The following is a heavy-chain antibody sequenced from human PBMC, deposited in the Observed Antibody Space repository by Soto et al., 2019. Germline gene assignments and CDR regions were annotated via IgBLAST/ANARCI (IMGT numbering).Heavy chain of an antibody. D-gene: IGHD2-15*01. Sequence: GGPLRLSCAASGFTFSSYAMSWVRQAPGKGLEWVSAISGSGGSTYYADSVKGRFTIARDNSKNTLYLQMNSLRAEDTAVYYCAKEGGLFLLYCSGGSCSDAFDIWGQGTMVTVSS. CDR2: ISGSGGST. CDR3: AKEGGLFLLYCSGGSCSDAFDI. CDR1: GFTFSSYA. V-gene: IGHV3-23*01. J-gene: IGHJ3*02.